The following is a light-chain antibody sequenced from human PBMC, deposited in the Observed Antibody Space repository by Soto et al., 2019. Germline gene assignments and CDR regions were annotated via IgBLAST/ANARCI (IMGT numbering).Light chain of an antibody. J-gene: IGLJ2*01. CDR2: DVS. V-gene: IGLV2-14*01. CDR3: SSYTSSSRGV. CDR1: SSDVGGYNY. Sequence: QSVLTQPASVSRSPGQSITISCTGTSSDVGGYNYVSWYQQHPGKAPKLMIYDVSNRPSGVSNRFSGSKSGNTASLTISGLQAEDEADYYCSSYTSSSRGVFGGGTQLTVL.